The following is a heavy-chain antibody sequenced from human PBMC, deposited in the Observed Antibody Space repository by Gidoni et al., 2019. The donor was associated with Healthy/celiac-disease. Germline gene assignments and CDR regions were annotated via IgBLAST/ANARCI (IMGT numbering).Heavy chain of an antibody. CDR2: IYPGDSDT. Sequence: EVQLVQSGAEVKKRGESLKISCKGSGYSFTSYWIGWVRQMPGKGLAWMGIIYPGDSDTRYSPSFQGQVTISADKSISTAYLQWSSLKASDTAMYYCARQGCSGGSCYSAVGYFDLWGRGTLVTVSS. CDR1: GYSFTSYW. V-gene: IGHV5-51*01. CDR3: ARQGCSGGSCYSAVGYFDL. J-gene: IGHJ2*01. D-gene: IGHD2-15*01.